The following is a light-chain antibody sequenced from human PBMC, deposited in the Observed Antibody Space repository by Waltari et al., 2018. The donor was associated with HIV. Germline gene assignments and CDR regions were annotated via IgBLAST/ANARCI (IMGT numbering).Light chain of an antibody. CDR3: SSYTSSSTRV. Sequence: QSALTQPASVSGSPGQSITISCTGTSSDVGGSNYVSWYQRHPGKAPKLIISDVSNRPSGVSNRFSGSKSGNRASLTISGLQAEDEADYYCSSYTSSSTRVFGGGTTVTVL. V-gene: IGLV2-14*03. J-gene: IGLJ3*02. CDR2: DVS. CDR1: SSDVGGSNY.